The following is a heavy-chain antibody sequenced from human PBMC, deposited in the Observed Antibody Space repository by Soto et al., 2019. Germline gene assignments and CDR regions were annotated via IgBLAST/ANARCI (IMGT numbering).Heavy chain of an antibody. CDR2: INLGDSES. V-gene: IGHV5-51*01. D-gene: IGHD4-17*01. CDR1: GYSFSNYW. CDR3: ARPSNHYVAH. Sequence: GESLKISCKASGYSFSNYWIGWVRQMPGKGLEWMAIINLGDSESRYSPPFQGQVTISADKSISTAYLQWNSLKASDTAMYYCARPSNHYVAHRGQGTMVTVSS. J-gene: IGHJ4*02.